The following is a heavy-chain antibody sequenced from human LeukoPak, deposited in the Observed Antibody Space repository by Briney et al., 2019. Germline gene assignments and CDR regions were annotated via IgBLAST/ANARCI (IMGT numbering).Heavy chain of an antibody. Sequence: SETLSLTCTVSGGSISSYYWSWIRQPPGKGLEWIGYIYYSGSTNYNPSLKSRVTISVDTSKNQLSLKLSSMTAADTAVYYCARERGSLRGYCSGGTCYSAWFDPWGQGTLVTVSS. CDR1: GGSISSYY. CDR2: IYYSGST. V-gene: IGHV4-59*01. D-gene: IGHD2-15*01. CDR3: ARERGSLRGYCSGGTCYSAWFDP. J-gene: IGHJ5*02.